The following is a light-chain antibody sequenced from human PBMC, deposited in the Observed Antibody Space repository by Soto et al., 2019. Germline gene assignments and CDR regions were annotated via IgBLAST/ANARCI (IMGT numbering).Light chain of an antibody. CDR2: AAS. V-gene: IGKV1-39*01. CDR1: QSVSSY. Sequence: DFPMTQSPSSLSASVGDRVTIACRASQSVSSYLSWYQQKPGKAPKLLIYAASSLQSGVPSRFSGSGSGTDFTLTISSLQPEDFATYYCQQSYSTPTFGQGTKVEIK. J-gene: IGKJ1*01. CDR3: QQSYSTPT.